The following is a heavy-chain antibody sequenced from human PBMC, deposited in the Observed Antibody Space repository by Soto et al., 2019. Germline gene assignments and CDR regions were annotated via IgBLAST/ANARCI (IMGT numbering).Heavy chain of an antibody. CDR1: GGSISDDY. V-gene: IGHV4-59*01. CDR3: ARANSNYDFWSGYYNWFDP. CDR2: IYYSGST. J-gene: IGHJ5*02. D-gene: IGHD3-3*01. Sequence: PSETLSLTCTVSGGSISDDYWSWIRQPPGKGLEWIGYIYYSGSTNYNPSLKSRVTISVDTSKNQFSLKLSSVTAADTAVYYCARANSNYDFWSGYYNWFDPWGQGTLVTVSP.